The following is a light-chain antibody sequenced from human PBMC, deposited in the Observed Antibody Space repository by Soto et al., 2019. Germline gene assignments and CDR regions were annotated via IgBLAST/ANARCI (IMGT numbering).Light chain of an antibody. CDR3: QQYGSSPRT. CDR1: QSVRGRF. Sequence: EIVLTQSPGTLSLSPGERASLSCRASQSVRGRFLAWYQQKPGQAPRLLVYGASTRATGIPDRFSGSGSGTDFTLTISRLEPEDLAVYYCQQYGSSPRTFGQGTKVEIK. CDR2: GAS. J-gene: IGKJ1*01. V-gene: IGKV3-20*01.